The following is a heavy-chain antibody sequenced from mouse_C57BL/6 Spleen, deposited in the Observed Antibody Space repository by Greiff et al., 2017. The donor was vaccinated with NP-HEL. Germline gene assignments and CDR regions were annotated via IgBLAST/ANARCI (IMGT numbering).Heavy chain of an antibody. CDR3: ARDGKYYGSSPYFDY. D-gene: IGHD1-1*01. CDR1: GFTFSSYA. CDR2: ISDGGSYT. J-gene: IGHJ2*01. V-gene: IGHV5-4*01. Sequence: DVKLVESGGGLVKPGGSLKLSCAASGFTFSSYAMSWVRQTPEKRLEWVATISDGGSYTYYPDNVKGRFTISRDNAKNNLYLQMSHLKSEDTAMYYCARDGKYYGSSPYFDYWGLGTTLTVSS.